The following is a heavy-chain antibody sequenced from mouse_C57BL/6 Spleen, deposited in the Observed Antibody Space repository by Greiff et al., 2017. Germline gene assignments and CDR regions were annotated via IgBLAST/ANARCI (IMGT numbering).Heavy chain of an antibody. J-gene: IGHJ4*01. CDR2: ISDGGSYT. Sequence: EVQLVESGGGLVKPGGSLKLSCAASGFTFSSYAMSWVRQTPEKRLEWVATISDGGSYTYYPDNVKGRFTSSRDNAKNNLYLQMSHLKSEDTAMYYCARDGNYYAMDYWGQGTSVTVSS. CDR3: ARDGNYYAMDY. CDR1: GFTFSSYA. V-gene: IGHV5-4*01.